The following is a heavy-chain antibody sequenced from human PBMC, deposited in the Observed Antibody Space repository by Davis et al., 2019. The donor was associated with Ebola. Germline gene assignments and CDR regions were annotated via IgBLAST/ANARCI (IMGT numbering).Heavy chain of an antibody. CDR1: GFTFSSYW. CDR2: ISYDGSNK. J-gene: IGHJ4*02. D-gene: IGHD3-22*01. Sequence: PGGSLRLSCAASGFTFSSYWMSWVRQAPGKGLEWLAIISYDGSNKYYADSVKGRFTISRDNSKNTLFLQINSLRAEDTAVYYCAKPYSVYDRRGYFDYWGQGTLVTVSS. V-gene: IGHV3-30*18. CDR3: AKPYSVYDRRGYFDY.